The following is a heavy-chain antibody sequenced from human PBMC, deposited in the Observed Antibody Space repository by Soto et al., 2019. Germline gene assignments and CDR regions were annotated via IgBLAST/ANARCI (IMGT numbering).Heavy chain of an antibody. V-gene: IGHV1-8*01. Sequence: ASVQVSCKASGYTFTSYGFNWVRQATGKGAEWMGWMNPNSGNTGYAQKFQGRVTMTRNTSISTAYMELSSLRSEDTAVYYCARGPITIFGVVPDYYYYMDVWGKGTTVTVSS. CDR3: ARGPITIFGVVPDYYYYMDV. D-gene: IGHD3-3*01. J-gene: IGHJ6*03. CDR2: MNPNSGNT. CDR1: GYTFTSYG.